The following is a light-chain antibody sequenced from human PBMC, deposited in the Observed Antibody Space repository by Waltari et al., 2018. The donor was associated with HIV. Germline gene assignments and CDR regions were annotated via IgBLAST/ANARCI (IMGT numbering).Light chain of an antibody. Sequence: QSVLTQPPSVSAAPGHKVTIPCSGSSSTIGHNFVSWYQQLPGTAPKLLIYEKNKPPSGIPDRFSGSKSGKSATLGITGLQTGDEADYYCGTWDSSLSAYVFGTGTKVTVL. CDR1: SSTIGHNF. CDR3: GTWDSSLSAYV. J-gene: IGLJ1*01. CDR2: EKN. V-gene: IGLV1-51*02.